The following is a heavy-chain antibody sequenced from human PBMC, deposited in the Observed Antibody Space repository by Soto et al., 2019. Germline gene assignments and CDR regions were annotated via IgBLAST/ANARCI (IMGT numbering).Heavy chain of an antibody. D-gene: IGHD5-18*01. CDR1: GGIFTNNA. J-gene: IGHJ6*02. V-gene: IGHV1-69*01. Sequence: QVQVVQSGAEVKKPGSSVTVSCKVSGGIFTNNAISWVRQAPGQGLEWLGGVIPLFDTAYYAQIFRGRLRISADGATTPAYMELSGLTSADTAVYFCATGGHNDGYNFYHGMDVWGQGTTVTVS. CDR3: ATGGHNDGYNFYHGMDV. CDR2: VIPLFDTA.